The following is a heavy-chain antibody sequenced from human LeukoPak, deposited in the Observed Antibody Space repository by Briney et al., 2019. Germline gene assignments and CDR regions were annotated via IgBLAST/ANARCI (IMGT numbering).Heavy chain of an antibody. CDR3: ARTRLGDDHDY. J-gene: IGHJ4*02. CDR2: ISSSGSTI. D-gene: IGHD2-21*01. Sequence: GGSLRLSCAASGFTFSSYEMNWVRQAPGKGLEWVSYISSSGSTIYYADSVKGRFTISRDNAKNSLYLQMNSLRAEDTAVYYCARTRLGDDHDYWGQGTLVTVSS. V-gene: IGHV3-48*03. CDR1: GFTFSSYE.